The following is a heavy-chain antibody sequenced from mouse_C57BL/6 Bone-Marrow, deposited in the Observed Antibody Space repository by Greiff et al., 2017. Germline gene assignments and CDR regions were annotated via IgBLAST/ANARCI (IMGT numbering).Heavy chain of an antibody. CDR2: IYPGSGNT. D-gene: IGHD1-1*01. CDR1: GYTFTDYY. Sequence: QVQLQQSGAELVRPGASVKLSCKASGYTFTDYYINWVKQRPGQGLEWIARIYPGSGNTYYNEKFKGKATLTAEKSSSTAYMQLSSLTSEDSAVYFCARAEGYYYGFAYWGQGTLVTVSA. V-gene: IGHV1-76*01. CDR3: ARAEGYYYGFAY. J-gene: IGHJ3*01.